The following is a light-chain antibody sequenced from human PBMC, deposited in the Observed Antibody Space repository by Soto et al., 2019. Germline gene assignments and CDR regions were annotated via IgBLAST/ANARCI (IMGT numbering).Light chain of an antibody. CDR2: GND. CDR3: ASWDDRLNGQV. Sequence: QSVLAQPPSASAPPGQRFAIPCSGSSSNIGRNPVHWYQHLPGAAPKLLIYGNDQRPSGVPDRFSGSKSDTSASLAITGLQSEDEADYFCASWDDRLNGQVFGGGTKLTVL. V-gene: IGLV1-44*01. J-gene: IGLJ2*01. CDR1: SSNIGRNP.